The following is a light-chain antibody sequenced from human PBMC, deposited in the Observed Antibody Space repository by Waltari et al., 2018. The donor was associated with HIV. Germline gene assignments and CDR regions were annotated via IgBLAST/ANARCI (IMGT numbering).Light chain of an antibody. J-gene: IGKJ2*01. CDR2: MIS. Sequence: IVMTQTPLSLPVPPGGPAPISCRSSQTLLDNDDGNTYLDWYLQKPGQSPQVLMYMISYRASGVSDRFSGSGSGTNFTLKISRVEAEDVGVYFCMQRKEFPWTFGQGTKLEIK. CDR1: QTLLDNDDGNTY. V-gene: IGKV2-40*01. CDR3: MQRKEFPWT.